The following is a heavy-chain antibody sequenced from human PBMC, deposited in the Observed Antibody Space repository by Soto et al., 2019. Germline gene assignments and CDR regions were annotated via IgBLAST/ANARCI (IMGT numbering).Heavy chain of an antibody. CDR1: GGSFSGYY. Sequence: SETLSLTCAVYGGSFSGYYWSWIRQPPGKGLEWIGEINHSGSTNYNPSLKSRVTISVDTSKNHFFLKLSSVTAADTAVYYCARAPTTVTHPKSPFLVDRDVKDESFAHWGQGTLVKVS. D-gene: IGHD4-17*01. CDR2: INHSGST. J-gene: IGHJ5*02. CDR3: ARAPTTVTHPKSPFLVDRDVKDESFAH. V-gene: IGHV4-34*01.